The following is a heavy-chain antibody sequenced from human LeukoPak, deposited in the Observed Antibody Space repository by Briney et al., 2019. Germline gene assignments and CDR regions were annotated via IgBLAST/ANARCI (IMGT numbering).Heavy chain of an antibody. D-gene: IGHD1-26*01. Sequence: HPGGSLRLSCAASAFTFNTYWMHWVRHVPGRGLEWVSRINGDESSTNYADSVKGRFTISRDNAKDTLYLHMNSLTAEDTAVYYCARGAKWAYYFDYWGQGTLVTVSS. CDR1: AFTFNTYW. CDR2: INGDESST. CDR3: ARGAKWAYYFDY. V-gene: IGHV3-74*01. J-gene: IGHJ4*02.